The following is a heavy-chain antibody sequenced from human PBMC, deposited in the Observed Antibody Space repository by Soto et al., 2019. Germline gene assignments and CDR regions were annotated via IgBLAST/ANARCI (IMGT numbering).Heavy chain of an antibody. J-gene: IGHJ4*02. D-gene: IGHD3-3*01. CDR1: GFTFSNAW. CDR3: ARDYDFWSGYARDFDY. V-gene: IGHV3-15*01. CDR2: IKSKTDGGTT. Sequence: GGSLRLSCAASGFTFSNAWMSWVRQAPGKGLEWVGRIKSKTDGGTTDYAAPVRGRFAISRDDSENTLYLQMNSLRAEDTAVYYCARDYDFWSGYARDFDYWGQGTLVTVSS.